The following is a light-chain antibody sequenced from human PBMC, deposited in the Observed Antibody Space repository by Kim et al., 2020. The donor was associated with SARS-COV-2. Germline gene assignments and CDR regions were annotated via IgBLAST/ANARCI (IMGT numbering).Light chain of an antibody. CDR1: QSISSSS. CDR3: QHYDRLRALT. Sequence: EIVLTQSPGTLSLSPGERATLSCRASQSISSSSLAWYQQKPGQAPRLLIYGTSSRATGVPDRFSGSGSETDFTLTFSRLEPEDFAVYYCQHYDRLRALTFGGGTKVDIK. V-gene: IGKV3-20*01. CDR2: GTS. J-gene: IGKJ4*01.